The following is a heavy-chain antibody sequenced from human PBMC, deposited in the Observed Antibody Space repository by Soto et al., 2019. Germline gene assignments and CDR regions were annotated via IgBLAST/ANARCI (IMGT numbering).Heavy chain of an antibody. CDR2: ISASGGTA. V-gene: IGHV3-23*01. CDR1: GFMFSSYA. D-gene: IGHD3-22*01. CDR3: AKLTYPSDSTGYYYERVSGWIDS. J-gene: IGHJ5*01. Sequence: EVQLLESGGGLIQPGGSLRLSCAASGFMFSSYAMSWVRQAPGKGLEWVSSISASGGTANLADSVEGRCTISRDNSKSTMYLQTNSLRAEDTAVYYCAKLTYPSDSTGYYYERVSGWIDSWGQGPLDTVS.